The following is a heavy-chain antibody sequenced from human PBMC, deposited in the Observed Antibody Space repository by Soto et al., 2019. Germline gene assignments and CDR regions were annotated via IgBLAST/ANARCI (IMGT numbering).Heavy chain of an antibody. D-gene: IGHD3-9*01. CDR2: ISGSGGST. CDR3: AKSRYFDWLLLPNDAFDI. J-gene: IGHJ3*02. Sequence: GGSLRLSCAASGFTFSSYAMSWVRQAPGKGLEWVSAISGSGGSTYYADSVKGRFTISRDNSKNTLYLQMNSLRAEDTAVYYCAKSRYFDWLLLPNDAFDIWGQGTMVTVSS. CDR1: GFTFSSYA. V-gene: IGHV3-23*01.